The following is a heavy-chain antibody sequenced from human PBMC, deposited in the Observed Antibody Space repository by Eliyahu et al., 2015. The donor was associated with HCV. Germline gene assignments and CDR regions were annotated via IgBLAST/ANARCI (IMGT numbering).Heavy chain of an antibody. CDR1: GFSLXTSGGG. V-gene: IGHV2-5*02. CDR2: IXWDXDK. D-gene: IGHD6-19*01. Sequence: QITLKESGPTLVKPTQTLTLTCTFSGFSLXTSGGGGGWIRQPPGXXLEWLALIXWDXDKRYSPSLKSRLTITKDTAKNQVVLTMTNMDPVDTATYYCAHRRRQWLAHHDAFDIWGQGTMVTVSS. J-gene: IGHJ3*02. CDR3: AHRRRQWLAHHDAFDI.